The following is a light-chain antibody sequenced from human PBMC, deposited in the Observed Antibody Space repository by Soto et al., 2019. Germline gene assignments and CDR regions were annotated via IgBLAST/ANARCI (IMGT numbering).Light chain of an antibody. V-gene: IGKV3-11*01. CDR2: EAS. CDR1: QSVSSY. CDR3: QQRSDWPPIT. J-gene: IGKJ5*01. Sequence: EIVLTQSPATLSLTPGERATLSCRASQSVSSYLAWYQQKPGQAPRLLIYEASNRATGIPARFSGSGSGTDFTLTISSVDPEDFAVYYCQQRSDWPPITFGQGTRLEI.